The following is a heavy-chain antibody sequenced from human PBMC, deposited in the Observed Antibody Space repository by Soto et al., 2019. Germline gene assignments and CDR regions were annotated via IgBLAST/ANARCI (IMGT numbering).Heavy chain of an antibody. D-gene: IGHD3-9*01. CDR3: AAAYYDIPLDY. Sequence: GASMKVSCKASGGTFSSYAISWVRQAPGQGLEWMGGIIPIFGTANYAQKFQGRVTITADESTSTAYMELSSLRSEDTAVYYCAAAYYDIPLDYWGQGTLVTVSS. CDR1: GGTFSSYA. J-gene: IGHJ4*02. V-gene: IGHV1-69*13. CDR2: IIPIFGTA.